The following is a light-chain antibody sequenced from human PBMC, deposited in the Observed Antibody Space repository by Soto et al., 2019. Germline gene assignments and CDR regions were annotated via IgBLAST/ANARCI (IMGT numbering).Light chain of an antibody. CDR3: QQYNNWPLT. V-gene: IGKV3-15*01. Sequence: EVVMTQSPATLSVSPGERVTLSCRASQSISRNLAWYQQIPGQAPRLLIYAASTRATGLPARFSGSGSETEFTLTISSLQSEDFAVYSCQQYNNWPLTFGQGTKVDIK. J-gene: IGKJ1*01. CDR2: AAS. CDR1: QSISRN.